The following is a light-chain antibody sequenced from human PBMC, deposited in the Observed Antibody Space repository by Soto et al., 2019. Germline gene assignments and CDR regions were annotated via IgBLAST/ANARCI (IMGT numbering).Light chain of an antibody. CDR3: MQATQFPNT. V-gene: IGKV2-24*01. CDR1: QSLVHRDGNTY. J-gene: IGKJ2*01. CDR2: KIS. Sequence: DVVMTQPPLSSHVTLGQPASISCRSSQSLVHRDGNTYLCWLQQRPGQRSILLIYKISKRFSVVPDRFSGSRSRTDVTLKISRVEAEDVGVYYFMQATQFPNTFGQGTKLEIK.